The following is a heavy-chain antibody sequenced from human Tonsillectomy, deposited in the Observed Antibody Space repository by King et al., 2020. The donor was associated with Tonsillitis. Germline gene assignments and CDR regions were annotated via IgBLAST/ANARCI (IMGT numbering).Heavy chain of an antibody. Sequence: VQLVESGGGLVQPGGSLRLSCAASGFTFSSYWIHWVRQAPGKGLVWVSRINSDGSSTSYADSMKGRFTISRDNARNTLYLQMNSLRAEDTAVYYCARDNWGGYYYYGMDVWGQGTTVTVSS. V-gene: IGHV3-74*01. CDR2: INSDGSST. CDR1: GFTFSSYW. CDR3: ARDNWGGYYYYGMDV. J-gene: IGHJ6*02. D-gene: IGHD3-16*01.